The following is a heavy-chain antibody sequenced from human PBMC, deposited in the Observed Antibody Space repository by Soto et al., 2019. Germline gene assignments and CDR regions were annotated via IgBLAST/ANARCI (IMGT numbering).Heavy chain of an antibody. CDR3: ARHLYYDISPGYLRPYHYYGMDV. J-gene: IGHJ6*02. D-gene: IGHD3-9*01. CDR1: GGSITRNNNY. V-gene: IGHV4-39*01. CDR2: LYYTDYT. Sequence: SETLSLTCTVSGGSITRNNNYCGWIRQPPGKGLEWIGSLYYTDYTDSNPSLRSRVTISVDTSENQFSLKLTSVTAADTAVYYCARHLYYDISPGYLRPYHYYGMDVWGQGTTVTVSS.